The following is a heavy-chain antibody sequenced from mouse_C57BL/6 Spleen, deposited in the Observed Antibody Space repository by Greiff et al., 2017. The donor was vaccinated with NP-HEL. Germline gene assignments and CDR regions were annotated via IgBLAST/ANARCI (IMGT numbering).Heavy chain of an antibody. V-gene: IGHV1-42*01. D-gene: IGHD1-1*01. Sequence: VQLQQSGPELVKPGASVKISCKASGYSFTSYYMNWVKQSPEKSLEWIGEINPSTGGTTYNQKFKAKATLTVDKSSSTAYMQLKSLTSEDSAVYYCARGYYGTFDYWGQGTTLTVSS. CDR3: ARGYYGTFDY. J-gene: IGHJ2*01. CDR2: INPSTGGT. CDR1: GYSFTSYY.